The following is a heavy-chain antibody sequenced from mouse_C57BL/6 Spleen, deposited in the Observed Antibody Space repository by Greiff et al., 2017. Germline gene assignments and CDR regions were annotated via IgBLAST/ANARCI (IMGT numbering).Heavy chain of an antibody. CDR2: IDPEDGDT. J-gene: IGHJ2*01. CDR1: GYNFNDYY. Sequence: VQLQQSGAELVKPGASVKLSCKASGYNFNDYYMHWVKQRTEQGLEWIGGIDPEDGDTKYTPKFKGKATLTVDTSSSTAYLQLSSLTSEDTAVYYCASSAPHAGFAYWGQGTTLTVSS. V-gene: IGHV14-2*01. CDR3: ASSAPHAGFAY.